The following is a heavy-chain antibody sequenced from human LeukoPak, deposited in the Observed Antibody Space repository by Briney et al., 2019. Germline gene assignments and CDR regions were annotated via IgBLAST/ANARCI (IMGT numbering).Heavy chain of an antibody. D-gene: IGHD2-2*01. CDR2: IIPILGIA. V-gene: IGHV1-69*04. Sequence: SVKVSCKASGGTFSSYAISWVRQAPGQGLEWMGRIIPILGIANYAQKFQGRVTITADKSTSTAYMELSSLRSEDTAVYYCARAAVEDIVVVPAAELYHWGQGTLVTVSS. CDR1: GGTFSSYA. J-gene: IGHJ5*02. CDR3: ARAAVEDIVVVPAAELYH.